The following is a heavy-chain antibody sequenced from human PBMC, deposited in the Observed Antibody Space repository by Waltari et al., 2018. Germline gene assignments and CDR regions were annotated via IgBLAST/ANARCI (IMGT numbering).Heavy chain of an antibody. CDR1: GYTFTGYY. CDR2: INPNSGGT. J-gene: IGHJ4*02. V-gene: IGHV1-2*02. CDR3: ARDRIASSSFDY. D-gene: IGHD6-13*01. Sequence: QVQLVQSGAEVKKPGASVKVSCKASGYTFTGYYMHWVRQAPGQGLEWMGWINPNSGGTNYAKKFQGRVTMTRDTSISTAYMELSRLRSDDTAVYYCARDRIASSSFDYWGQGTLVTVSS.